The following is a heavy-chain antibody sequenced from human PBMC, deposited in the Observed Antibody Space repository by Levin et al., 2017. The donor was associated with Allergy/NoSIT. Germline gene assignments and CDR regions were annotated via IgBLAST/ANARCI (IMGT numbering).Heavy chain of an antibody. CDR3: AKGISGRTTVAVLSAFDI. CDR2: ISGSGGST. CDR1: GFTFNNYA. D-gene: IGHD4-23*01. V-gene: IGHV3-23*01. J-gene: IGHJ3*02. Sequence: GGSLRLSCAASGFTFNNYAMSWVRQAPGKGLEWVSTISGSGGSTYYADSVKGRFTISRDNSKNTLYLQMNSLRAEDTAIYYCAKGISGRTTVAVLSAFDIWGQGTMVIVSS.